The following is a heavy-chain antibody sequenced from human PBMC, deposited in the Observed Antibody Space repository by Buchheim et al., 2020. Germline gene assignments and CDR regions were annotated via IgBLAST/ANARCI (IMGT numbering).Heavy chain of an antibody. CDR3: ARSQGDCSSTSCPVDYYYYMDV. V-gene: IGHV3-48*02. CDR2: ISSSSSTI. Sequence: EVQLAESGGGLVQPGGSLRLSCAASGFTFSSYSMNWVRQAPGKGLEWVSYISSSSSTIYYADSVKGRFTISRDNAKNSLYLQMNSLRDEDTAVYYCARSQGDCSSTSCPVDYYYYMDVWGKGTT. J-gene: IGHJ6*03. D-gene: IGHD2-2*01. CDR1: GFTFSSYS.